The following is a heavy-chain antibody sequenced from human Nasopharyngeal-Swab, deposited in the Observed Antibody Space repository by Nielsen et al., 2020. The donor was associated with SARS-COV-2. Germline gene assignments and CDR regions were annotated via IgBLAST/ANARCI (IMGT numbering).Heavy chain of an antibody. CDR2: IYYSGST. J-gene: IGHJ3*02. V-gene: IGHV4-4*02. CDR1: GGSISSPNW. Sequence: SETLSLTCAVSGGSISSPNWWTWVRQPPGKGLEWVGEIYYSGSTEYNPSLKSRVTISMDTSKNHFSLKLSSVTAADTAVYYCARDTGIAEQWLVRTVDAFDIWGQGTMVTVSS. CDR3: ARDTGIAEQWLVRTVDAFDI. D-gene: IGHD6-19*01.